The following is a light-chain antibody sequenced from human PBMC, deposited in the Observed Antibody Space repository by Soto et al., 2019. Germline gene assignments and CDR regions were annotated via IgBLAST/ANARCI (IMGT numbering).Light chain of an antibody. J-gene: IGKJ5*01. CDR2: GAS. CDR1: QSVSSSY. CDR3: QQDGSSSIT. Sequence: EIVLTQSPGTLSLSPGERATLSCRASQSVSSSYLAWYQQKPGQAPRLLIYGASSRATGIPDRFSGSGSGTDFTLTIRRLEPEDLAVYYCQQDGSSSITFGQGTRLEIK. V-gene: IGKV3-20*01.